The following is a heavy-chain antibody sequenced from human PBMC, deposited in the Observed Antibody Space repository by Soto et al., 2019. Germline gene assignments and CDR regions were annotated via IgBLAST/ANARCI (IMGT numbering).Heavy chain of an antibody. CDR2: IIPIFGTT. CDR1: GGTFISYA. Sequence: QVQLVQSGAEVKKPGSSMKVSCKACGGTFISYAIRWVRQAPGQGLEWMGGIIPIFGTTNYAQKFQGRVTITADEFTSTVYMELSSLRSDDTAVYFCARDQGTSSGWGSWGQGTLVTVSS. CDR3: ARDQGTSSGWGS. D-gene: IGHD6-19*01. V-gene: IGHV1-69*12. J-gene: IGHJ4*02.